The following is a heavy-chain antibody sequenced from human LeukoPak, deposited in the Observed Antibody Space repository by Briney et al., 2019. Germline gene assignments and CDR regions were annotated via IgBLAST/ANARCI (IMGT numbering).Heavy chain of an antibody. D-gene: IGHD4-23*01. J-gene: IGHJ4*02. Sequence: GGSLRLSCAASGSTFSNYWMHWVRQAPGKGLVWVSRINGDGTSTRYADSVKGRFTISRDNAKNMLYLQMNSLGAEDTAVYYCTRDGGGLGYWGQGTLVTVSS. V-gene: IGHV3-74*01. CDR1: GSTFSNYW. CDR2: INGDGTST. CDR3: TRDGGGLGY.